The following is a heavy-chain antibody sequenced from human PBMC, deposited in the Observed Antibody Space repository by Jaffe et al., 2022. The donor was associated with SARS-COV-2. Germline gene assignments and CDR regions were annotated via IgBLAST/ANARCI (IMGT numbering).Heavy chain of an antibody. CDR2: ILGDGSHT. Sequence: EVQLVESGGGLVQPGGSLRLSCAASGFTFGNYPMHWVRQAPGKGLEYISSILGDGSHTSYATSVKGRFTISRDNSKNTLYLQMGSLRVEDMAVYYCARDLSTGFAFDVWGPGTQVTVS. CDR3: ARDLSTGFAFDV. J-gene: IGHJ3*01. CDR1: GFTFGNYP. V-gene: IGHV3-64*01.